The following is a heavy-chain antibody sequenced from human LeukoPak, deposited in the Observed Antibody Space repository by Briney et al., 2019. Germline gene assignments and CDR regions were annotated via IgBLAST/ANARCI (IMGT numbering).Heavy chain of an antibody. J-gene: IGHJ6*02. CDR2: MNPNSGNT. CDR3: ARGKLGYCSSTSCYWDWEYYYYGMDV. Sequence: ASVKVSCKASGYTFTSYDTNWVRQATGQGLEWMGWMNPNSGNTGYAQKFQGRVTMTRNTSISTAYMELSSLRSEDTAVYYCARGKLGYCSSTSCYWDWEYYYYGMDVWGQGTTVTVSS. D-gene: IGHD2-2*01. V-gene: IGHV1-8*01. CDR1: GYTFTSYD.